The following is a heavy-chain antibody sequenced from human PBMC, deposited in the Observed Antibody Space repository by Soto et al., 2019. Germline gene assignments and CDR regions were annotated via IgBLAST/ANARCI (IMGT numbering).Heavy chain of an antibody. CDR3: ATTLNTIFGGRGAFDI. J-gene: IGHJ3*02. Sequence: GGSLRLSCAASGFTFSSYGMHWVRQAPGKGLEWVAVISYDGSNKYYADSVKGRFTISRDNSKNTLYLQMNSLRAEDTAVYYCATTLNTIFGGRGAFDIWGQGTMVTVSS. CDR1: GFTFSSYG. D-gene: IGHD3-3*01. V-gene: IGHV3-30*03. CDR2: ISYDGSNK.